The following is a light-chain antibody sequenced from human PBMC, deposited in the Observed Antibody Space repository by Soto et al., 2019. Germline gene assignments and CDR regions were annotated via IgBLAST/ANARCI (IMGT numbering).Light chain of an antibody. Sequence: EIGVTHSPGTVSLSPGERATLSCRASQSVSSSYLAWYQQKPGQAPRLLIYGASSRATGIPDRFSGSGSGTDFTLTISRLEPEDFAVYYCQQYGSSPWTFGQGTKVDIK. CDR3: QQYGSSPWT. V-gene: IGKV3-20*01. CDR2: GAS. J-gene: IGKJ1*01. CDR1: QSVSSSY.